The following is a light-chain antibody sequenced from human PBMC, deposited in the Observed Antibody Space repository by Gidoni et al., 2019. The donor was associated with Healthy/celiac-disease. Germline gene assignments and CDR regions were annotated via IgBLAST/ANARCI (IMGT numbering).Light chain of an antibody. CDR1: QGISNY. J-gene: IGKJ1*01. V-gene: IGKV1-27*01. CDR2: AAS. CDR3: QKYNSAPRT. Sequence: QMPQSPSSLSASVGDIVTITCRASQGISNYLAWYQQKPGNVPKLLIYAASTLQSGGPSRFSGSGSGTDFTLTISSLQPEDGATYYCQKYNSAPRTFGQGTKVEIK.